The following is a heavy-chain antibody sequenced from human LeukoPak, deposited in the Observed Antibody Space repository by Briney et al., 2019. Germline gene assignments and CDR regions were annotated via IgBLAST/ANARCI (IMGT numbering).Heavy chain of an antibody. CDR2: ISADGTAT. D-gene: IGHD3-16*01. CDR3: ARDTGEMFDP. V-gene: IGHV3-74*03. Sequence: PGRSLRLSCTASGFVFNTYWMHWIRQAPGKGLVWVAFISADGTATKYADSVKGRLTISRDNAKNTLYLQMNSLRVDDTAFYYCARDTGEMFDPWGQGTLVTVSS. CDR1: GFVFNTYW. J-gene: IGHJ5*02.